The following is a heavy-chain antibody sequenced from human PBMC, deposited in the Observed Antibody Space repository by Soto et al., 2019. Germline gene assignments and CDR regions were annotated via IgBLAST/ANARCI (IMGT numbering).Heavy chain of an antibody. CDR1: GFTFSSYA. Sequence: GGSLRLSCAASGFTFSSYAMHWVRQAPGKGLEWVAVISYDGSNKYYADSVKGRFTISRDNSKNTLYLQMNSLRAEDTAVYYCASCSSTSCYTGFDYWGQGTLVTVSS. CDR3: ASCSSTSCYTGFDY. J-gene: IGHJ4*02. D-gene: IGHD2-2*02. V-gene: IGHV3-30-3*01. CDR2: ISYDGSNK.